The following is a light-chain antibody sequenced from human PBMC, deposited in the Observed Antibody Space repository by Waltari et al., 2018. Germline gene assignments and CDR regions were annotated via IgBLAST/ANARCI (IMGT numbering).Light chain of an antibody. CDR2: DAS. J-gene: IGKJ1*01. CDR3: QMYVRLPAT. Sequence: EIVLTQSPGTLSLSPGERATLSCRARQSVGRSLCWYTQKHGQAPRLLIYDASTRATGIPDRFSGGGSGTDFSLTISRLEPEDFAVYYCQMYVRLPATFGQGTKVEI. CDR1: QSVGRS. V-gene: IGKV3-20*01.